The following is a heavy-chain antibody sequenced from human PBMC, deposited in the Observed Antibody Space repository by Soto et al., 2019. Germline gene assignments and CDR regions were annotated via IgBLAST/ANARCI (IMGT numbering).Heavy chain of an antibody. V-gene: IGHV3-33*01. CDR1: GFTFSSYG. J-gene: IGHJ6*02. D-gene: IGHD6-13*01. CDR2: IWYDGSNK. CDR3: ARRRFREYSSSWYAPLDV. Sequence: GGSLRLSCAASGFTFSSYGMHWVRQAPGKGLEWVAVIWYDGSNKYYADSVKGRFTISRDNSKNTLYLQMNSLRAEETAVYYCARRRFREYSSSWYAPLDVWGQGTPVTVSS.